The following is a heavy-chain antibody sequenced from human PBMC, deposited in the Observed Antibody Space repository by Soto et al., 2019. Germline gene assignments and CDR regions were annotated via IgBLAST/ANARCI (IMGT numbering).Heavy chain of an antibody. CDR1: GFTFSSYA. CDR2: ISGSGGST. CDR3: AKDPPYGVYSPYDAFDI. J-gene: IGHJ3*02. V-gene: IGHV3-23*01. D-gene: IGHD5-12*01. Sequence: GGSLRLSCAASGFTFSSYAMSWVRQAPGKGLEWVSAISGSGGSTYYADSVKGRFTISRDNSKNTLYLQMNSLRAEDTAVYYCAKDPPYGVYSPYDAFDIWGQGTMGTVSS.